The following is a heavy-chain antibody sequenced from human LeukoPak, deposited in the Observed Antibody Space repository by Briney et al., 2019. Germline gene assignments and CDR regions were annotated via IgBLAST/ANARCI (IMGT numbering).Heavy chain of an antibody. Sequence: GGSLRLSCAASGFTSSRYNMNWVRQAPGKGLEWVSYISSGSSTIYYADSVKGRFTISRDNAKNSLYLQMNSLRDDDTAVYYCARILEGDDYWGQGTLVTVSS. V-gene: IGHV3-48*02. D-gene: IGHD3-16*01. CDR3: ARILEGDDY. CDR1: GFTSSRYN. CDR2: ISSGSSTI. J-gene: IGHJ4*02.